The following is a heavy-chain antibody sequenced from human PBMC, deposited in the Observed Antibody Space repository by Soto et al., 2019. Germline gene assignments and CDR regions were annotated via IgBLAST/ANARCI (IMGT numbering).Heavy chain of an antibody. CDR3: AKGRGYSSSWSPGFDP. CDR1: GVSISGYY. Sequence: PXGSLSLACAVSGVSISGYYMSWIRQPPGKGLEWIGYIYYSGSTNYNPSLKSRVSISVDTSKNQYSLKLSSVTAADTAVYYLAKGRGYSSSWSPGFDPWGQGTLVTVYS. D-gene: IGHD6-13*01. V-gene: IGHV4-59*01. CDR2: IYYSGST. J-gene: IGHJ5*02.